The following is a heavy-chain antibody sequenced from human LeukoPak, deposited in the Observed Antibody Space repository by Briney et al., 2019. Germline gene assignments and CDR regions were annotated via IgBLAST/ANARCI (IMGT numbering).Heavy chain of an antibody. D-gene: IGHD1-26*01. CDR2: IYTSGST. V-gene: IGHV4-4*07. J-gene: IGHJ3*02. CDR3: AGSIVGATRDAFDI. Sequence: SETLSLTCTVSGGSINSYYWNWIRQPAGKGLEWIGRIYTSGSTNYNPSLKSRVTMSVHTSKNQFSLNLSSVTAADTAVYYCAGSIVGATRDAFDIWGQGTMVTVSS. CDR1: GGSINSYY.